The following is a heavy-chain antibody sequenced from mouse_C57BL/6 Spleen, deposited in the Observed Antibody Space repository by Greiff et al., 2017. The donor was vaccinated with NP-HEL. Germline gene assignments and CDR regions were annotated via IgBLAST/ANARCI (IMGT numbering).Heavy chain of an antibody. CDR3: ARDSSSGNYFDY. D-gene: IGHD1-1*01. Sequence: DVMLVESGGGLVKPGGSLKLSCAASGFTFSSYAMSWVRQTPEKRLEWVATISDGGSYTYYPDNVKGRFTISRDNAKNNLYLQMSHLKSEDTAMYYCARDSSSGNYFDYWGQGTTLTVSS. CDR1: GFTFSSYA. CDR2: ISDGGSYT. V-gene: IGHV5-4*01. J-gene: IGHJ2*01.